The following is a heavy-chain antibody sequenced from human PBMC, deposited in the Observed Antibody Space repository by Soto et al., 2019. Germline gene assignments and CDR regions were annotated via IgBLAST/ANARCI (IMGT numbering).Heavy chain of an antibody. CDR2: INYDGYC. V-gene: IGHV4-59*08. CDR1: GGSITNYY. J-gene: IGHJ6*02. CDR3: ARRGFGPLHGLVDV. D-gene: IGHD3-10*01. Sequence: QVQLQESGPGLVKPSETLSLTCTVSGGSITNYYCSWFRQPPGKGLEWIGYINYDGYCAYNLFLMWQVTLSMDASNIQFSLMLVSVTATDTAVYYCARRGFGPLHGLVDVWGPGTTVIVSS.